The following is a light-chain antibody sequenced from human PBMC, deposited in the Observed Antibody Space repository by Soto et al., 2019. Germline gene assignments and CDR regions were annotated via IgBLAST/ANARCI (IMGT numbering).Light chain of an antibody. CDR2: LNSDGSH. J-gene: IGLJ3*02. CDR1: SGHSSYA. Sequence: QSVLTQSPSASASLGASVKLTCTLSSGHSSYAIAWHQQQPEKGPRYLMKLNSDGSHSKGDGIPDRFSGSSSGAERYLTISRLPSEDEADYYCQTWGTGIPWVFGGGTKLTVL. V-gene: IGLV4-69*01. CDR3: QTWGTGIPWV.